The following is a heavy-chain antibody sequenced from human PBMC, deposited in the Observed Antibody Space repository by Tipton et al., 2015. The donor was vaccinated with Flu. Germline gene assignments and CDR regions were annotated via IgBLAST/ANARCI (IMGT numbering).Heavy chain of an antibody. CDR3: VRSLSRANWFDP. CDR2: IYYSGNT. J-gene: IGHJ5*02. V-gene: IGHV4-39*07. D-gene: IGHD3-3*02. CDR1: GGSISSISHY. Sequence: TLSLTCTVPGGSISSISHYWGWIRQSPGKGLEWIVSIYYSGNTYYNPSLKSRVTISVDTSKNQFSLKLSSVTAADTAVYYCVRSLSRANWFDPWGQGTLVTVSS.